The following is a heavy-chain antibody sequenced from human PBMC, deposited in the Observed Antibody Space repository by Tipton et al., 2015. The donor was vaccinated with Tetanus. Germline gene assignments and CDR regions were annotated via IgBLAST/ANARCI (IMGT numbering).Heavy chain of an antibody. D-gene: IGHD3-10*01. CDR2: IYYSGDT. CDR1: GASIRGSGFF. Sequence: TLSLTCTVSGASIRGSGFFWNWVRQHPGKGLEWIGYIYYSGDTYINPSLKSRVTMSVDTSKNQFSLNVSSVTAADTAGYYCAGDRGGGRVVRLNWFDPWGQGTLVTVSS. J-gene: IGHJ5*02. V-gene: IGHV4-31*03. CDR3: AGDRGGGRVVRLNWFDP.